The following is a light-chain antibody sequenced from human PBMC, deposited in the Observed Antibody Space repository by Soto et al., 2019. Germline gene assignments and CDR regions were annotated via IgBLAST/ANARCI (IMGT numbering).Light chain of an antibody. V-gene: IGKV1D-12*01. J-gene: IGKJ4*01. CDR1: QGISNW. CDR2: IVS. CDR3: QQGHAFPLT. Sequence: DIQMTQSPSSVSASVGDRVTISCRASQGISNWLAWYQQKPGKAPKVLISIVSSLQSGVPSRFSGSRSETDFTLTITSLQPEDSATYYCQQGHAFPLTFGGGTKVEI.